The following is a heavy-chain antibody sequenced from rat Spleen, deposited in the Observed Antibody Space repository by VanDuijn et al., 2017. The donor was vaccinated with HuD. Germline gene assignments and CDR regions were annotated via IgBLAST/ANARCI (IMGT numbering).Heavy chain of an antibody. D-gene: IGHD1-11*01. Sequence: EVQLVESGGGLVQPGRSLKLSCAASGFTFSDYYMAWVRQAPKKGLEWVASISYEGSSTYYGDSVKGRFTISRDNAKSTLYLQMDSLRSEDTATYYCARTGGPDYWYVDLWGPGTMVTVSS. J-gene: IGHJ1*01. CDR3: ARTGGPDYWYVDL. V-gene: IGHV5-22*01. CDR2: ISYEGSST. CDR1: GFTFSDYY.